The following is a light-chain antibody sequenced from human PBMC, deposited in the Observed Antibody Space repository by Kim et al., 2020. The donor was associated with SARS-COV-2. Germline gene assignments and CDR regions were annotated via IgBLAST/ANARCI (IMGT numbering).Light chain of an antibody. CDR2: DVS. Sequence: GQSVTITCTGTSSDIGAFNYGSWFQQHPGRAPKLLIYDVSERPSGISNRFSGSTSGYTASLTISGLQAEDEADYYCSSYTTANTRLFGAGTKVTVL. J-gene: IGLJ1*01. CDR3: SSYTTANTRL. CDR1: SSDIGAFNY. V-gene: IGLV2-14*03.